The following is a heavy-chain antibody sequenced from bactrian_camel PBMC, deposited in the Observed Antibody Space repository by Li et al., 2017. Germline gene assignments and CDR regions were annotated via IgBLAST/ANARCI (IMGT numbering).Heavy chain of an antibody. V-gene: IGHV3S28*01. CDR3: ASAAYHSNWARLEKRYYSY. Sequence: HLVESGGGSVQAGGSLRLSCAASGYTYSTNCISWFRQAPGKEREGVAAIETGARSTYYADSVKGRFTISRDNAENTIYLQMNSLKPEDSAMYYCASAAYHSNWARLEKRYYSYWGQGTQVTVS. D-gene: IGHD6*01. CDR1: GYTYSTNC. J-gene: IGHJ4*01. CDR2: IETGARST.